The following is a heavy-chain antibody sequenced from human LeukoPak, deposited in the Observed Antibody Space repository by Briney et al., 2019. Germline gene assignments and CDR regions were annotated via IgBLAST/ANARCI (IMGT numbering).Heavy chain of an antibody. J-gene: IGHJ6*02. CDR2: INHSGST. CDR3: ARARPFPIDFWSAQGYYYGMDV. CDR1: GGSFSGYY. D-gene: IGHD3-3*01. V-gene: IGHV4-34*01. Sequence: SETLSLTCAVYGGSFSGYYWSWIRQPPGKGLEWIGEINHSGSTNYNPSLKSRVTISVDTSKNQFSLKLSSVTAADTAVYYCARARPFPIDFWSAQGYYYGMDVWGQGTTVTVS.